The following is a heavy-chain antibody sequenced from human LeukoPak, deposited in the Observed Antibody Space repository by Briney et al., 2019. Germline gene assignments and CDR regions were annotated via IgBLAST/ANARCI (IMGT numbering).Heavy chain of an antibody. CDR3: ARAVYYDSSGYPYYFDY. J-gene: IGHJ4*02. D-gene: IGHD3-22*01. Sequence: PGGSLRLSCAASGFTVSSNYMSWVRQAPGKGLEWVSVIYSGGSTYYADSVKGRFTISRDNSKNTLYLQMNSLRAEDTAVYYCARAVYYDSSGYPYYFDYWGQGTLVTVSS. CDR1: GFTVSSNY. V-gene: IGHV3-53*01. CDR2: IYSGGST.